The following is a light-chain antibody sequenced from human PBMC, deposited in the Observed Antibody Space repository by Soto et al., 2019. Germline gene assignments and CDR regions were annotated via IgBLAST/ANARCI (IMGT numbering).Light chain of an antibody. Sequence: ELVLTQSPATLSLSPGERATLSCRASQSVSSYLAWYQQKPGQAPRLLIYDASNRATGIPARFSGSGSGTDFTLTISSLEPEDFAVYYCQQRSNWPSWTFGQGTKVDI. CDR2: DAS. V-gene: IGKV3-11*01. J-gene: IGKJ1*01. CDR3: QQRSNWPSWT. CDR1: QSVSSY.